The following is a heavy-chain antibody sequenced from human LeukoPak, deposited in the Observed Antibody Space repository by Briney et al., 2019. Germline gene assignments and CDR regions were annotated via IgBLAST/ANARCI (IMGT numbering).Heavy chain of an antibody. CDR2: VYHSGST. V-gene: IGHV4-4*02. J-gene: IGHJ4*02. D-gene: IGHD3-22*01. Sequence: PSGTLSLTCAVSGGSLSSSNWWGWVRQPPGRGLEWVGEVYHSGSTNYNPSLKSRVTISVDKSKYQFSLKLRSVPAADTAVYYCARAHYYDSSGYYYGDYFDYWGQGPLVTVSS. CDR3: ARAHYYDSSGYYYGDYFDY. CDR1: GGSLSSSNW.